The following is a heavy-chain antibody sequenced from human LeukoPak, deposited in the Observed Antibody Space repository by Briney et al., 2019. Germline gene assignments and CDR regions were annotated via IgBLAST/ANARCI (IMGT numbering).Heavy chain of an antibody. V-gene: IGHV3-30*02. D-gene: IGHD6-19*01. CDR3: ARDGVEVAGRSSYYFDY. CDR2: IRYDGSNK. Sequence: PGGSLRLSCVVSGFTINLYSVNWVRQAPGKGLEWVAFIRYDGSNKYYADSVKGRFTISRDNSKNTLYLQMNSLRAEDTAVYYCARDGVEVAGRSSYYFDYWGQGTLVTVSS. CDR1: GFTINLYS. J-gene: IGHJ4*02.